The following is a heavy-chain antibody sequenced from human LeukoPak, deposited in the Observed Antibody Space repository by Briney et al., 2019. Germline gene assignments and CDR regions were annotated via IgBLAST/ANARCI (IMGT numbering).Heavy chain of an antibody. J-gene: IGHJ4*02. CDR1: GFSFSNYW. CDR2: IKQDGSEK. Sequence: GGSLRLSCAASGFSFSNYWMSWVRQAPGKGLEWVASIKQDGSEKYYVDSVKGRFTISRDSAKNSLNLQMSSLRVDDTAVYYCARDLATMPDYWGQGALVTVSS. CDR3: ARDLATMPDY. V-gene: IGHV3-7*01. D-gene: IGHD5-24*01.